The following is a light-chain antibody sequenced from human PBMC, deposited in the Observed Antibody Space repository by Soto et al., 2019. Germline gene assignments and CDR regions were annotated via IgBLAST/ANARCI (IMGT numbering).Light chain of an antibody. CDR1: QSVSSN. Sequence: EIVMTQSPATLSVSPGERATLSCRASQSVSSNLAWYQQKPGQAPRLLIYDESSRATGIPDRFGGSGSGTDLTLTISRLEPEDFAMYYCQQYGGSPQTFGRGTKVDIK. V-gene: IGKV3-20*01. CDR2: DES. CDR3: QQYGGSPQT. J-gene: IGKJ1*01.